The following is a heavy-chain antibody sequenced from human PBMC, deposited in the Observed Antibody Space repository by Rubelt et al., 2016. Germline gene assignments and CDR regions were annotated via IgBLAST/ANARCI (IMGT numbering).Heavy chain of an antibody. V-gene: IGHV1-2*02. D-gene: IGHD2-15*01. CDR1: GGTFSSYA. Sequence: QVQLVQSGAEVKKPGSSVKVSCKASGGTFSSYAISWVRQAPGQGLEWLGWINPNSGGTNYAKKFKGRVTMTRETSISTAYMELSRLRSDDTAVYYCARGSFVGYFDYWGQGTLVTVSS. CDR3: ARGSFVGYFDY. CDR2: INPNSGGT. J-gene: IGHJ4*02.